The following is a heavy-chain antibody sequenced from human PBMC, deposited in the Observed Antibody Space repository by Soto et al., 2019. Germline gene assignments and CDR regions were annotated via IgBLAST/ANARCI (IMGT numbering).Heavy chain of an antibody. CDR1: GGSISSGDYY. CDR3: ARDRPHADKILGLVSGRGSGMDV. CDR2: IYYSGST. V-gene: IGHV4-30-4*01. D-gene: IGHD3-3*01. Sequence: PSETLSLTCTVSGGSISSGDYYWSWIRQPPGKGLEWIGYIYYSGSTYYNPSLKSRVTISVDTSKNQFSLKLSSVTAADTAVYYCARDRPHADKILGLVSGRGSGMDVWGQGTTVPVYS. J-gene: IGHJ6*02.